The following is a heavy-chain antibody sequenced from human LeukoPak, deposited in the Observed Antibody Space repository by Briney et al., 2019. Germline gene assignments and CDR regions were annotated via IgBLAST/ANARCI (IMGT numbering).Heavy chain of an antibody. D-gene: IGHD2-15*01. CDR2: IYTSGST. J-gene: IGHJ3*02. CDR3: ARDGGTWAFDI. Sequence: SETLSLTCTVSGVSLGSYYWSWIRQPAGKGLEWIGRIYTSGSTNYNPSLKSRVTMSVDTSKNQFSLKLSSVTAADTAVYYCARDGGTWAFDIWGQGTMVTVSS. V-gene: IGHV4-4*07. CDR1: GVSLGSYY.